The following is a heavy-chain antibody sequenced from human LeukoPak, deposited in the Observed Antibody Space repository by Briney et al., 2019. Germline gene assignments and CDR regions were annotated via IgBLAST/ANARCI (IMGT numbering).Heavy chain of an antibody. CDR3: AKDFRKAVAGRVFDY. CDR1: GFTFSSYG. CDR2: IRYDGSNK. D-gene: IGHD6-19*01. J-gene: IGHJ4*02. V-gene: IGHV3-30*02. Sequence: PGGSLRLSCAASGFTFSSYGMHWVRQAPGKGLEWVAFIRYDGSNKYYADSVKGRFTISRDNYKNTLYLQMNSLRAEHTAVYYCAKDFRKAVAGRVFDYWGQGPLVTVSS.